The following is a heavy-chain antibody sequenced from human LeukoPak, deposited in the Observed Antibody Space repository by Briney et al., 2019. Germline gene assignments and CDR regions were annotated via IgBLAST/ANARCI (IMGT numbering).Heavy chain of an antibody. D-gene: IGHD4-17*01. J-gene: IGHJ4*02. CDR2: ITNSGAT. CDR1: GLVFNDAW. CDR3: TWMATVRTVDI. V-gene: IGHV3-15*01. Sequence: GGSLRLSCVVSGLVFNDAWMSWVRQAPGKGLEWVGRITNSGATDYGAPVKGRFSISRDNSKSTFYLQMNSLETDDTAMYYCTWMATVRTVDIWGQGTLVTVSS.